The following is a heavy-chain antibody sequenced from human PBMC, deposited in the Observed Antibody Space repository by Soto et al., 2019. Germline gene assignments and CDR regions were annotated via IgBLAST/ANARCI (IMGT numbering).Heavy chain of an antibody. V-gene: IGHV3-53*01. Sequence: GGSLRLSCAASGFTVSINYMSWVRQAPGEVLEWVSVIYSGGRTYYADSVKGGFTISRDNSKNTLYLQMNSLRAEETAVYYCARARWLQLRGGYFDYWGQGTLVTVSS. CDR3: ARARWLQLRGGYFDY. D-gene: IGHD5-12*01. CDR2: IYSGGRT. CDR1: GFTVSINY. J-gene: IGHJ4*02.